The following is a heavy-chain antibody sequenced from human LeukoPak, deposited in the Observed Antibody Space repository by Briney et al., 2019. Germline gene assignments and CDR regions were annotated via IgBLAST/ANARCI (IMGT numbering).Heavy chain of an antibody. CDR3: AKSKWIQLWLAAFDI. D-gene: IGHD5-18*01. CDR1: VFTFSSYA. CDR2: ISGSGGST. J-gene: IGHJ3*02. Sequence: GGSLRLSCAPSVFTFSSYAMSWVRQAPGKGLEWVSAISGSGGSTYYADSVKGRFTISRDNSKNTLYLQMNSLRAEDTAVYYCAKSKWIQLWLAAFDIWGQGTMVTVSS. V-gene: IGHV3-23*01.